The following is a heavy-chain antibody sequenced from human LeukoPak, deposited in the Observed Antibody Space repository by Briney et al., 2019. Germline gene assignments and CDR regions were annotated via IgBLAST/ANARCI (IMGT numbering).Heavy chain of an antibody. J-gene: IGHJ6*02. CDR1: GGTFSSYA. CDR3: ARDAFSSNWYPVPYGMDV. V-gene: IGHV1-69*04. CDR2: IIPILGIA. D-gene: IGHD6-13*01. Sequence: ASVKVSCKDSGGTFSSYAISWVRQAPGQGLEWMGRIIPILGIANYAQKFQGRVTITADKSTSTAFMELSSLRSEDTAVYYCARDAFSSNWYPVPYGMDVWGQGTTVTVSS.